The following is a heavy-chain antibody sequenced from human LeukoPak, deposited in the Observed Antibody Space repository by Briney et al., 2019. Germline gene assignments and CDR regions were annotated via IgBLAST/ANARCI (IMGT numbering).Heavy chain of an antibody. CDR2: IGGSGGGI. V-gene: IGHV3-23*01. CDR1: GFTFSTYG. CDR3: AKRGSGWYEDYYYYMDV. D-gene: IGHD6-19*01. Sequence: GGSLRLSCAASGFTFSTYGMSWVRQAPGKGLEWVSAIGGSGGGIYYADSVKGRFTISRDNSKNTLYLQMNSLRAEDTAVYYCAKRGSGWYEDYYYYMDVWGKGTTVTISS. J-gene: IGHJ6*03.